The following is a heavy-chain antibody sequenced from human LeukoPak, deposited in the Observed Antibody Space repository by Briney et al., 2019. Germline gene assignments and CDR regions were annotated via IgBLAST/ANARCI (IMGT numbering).Heavy chain of an antibody. V-gene: IGHV3-30-3*01. D-gene: IGHD1-7*01. Sequence: PGGSLRLSCAASGFTFATFSMHWVRQAPGKGLEWVAMTPKDGGKKYYADSVKGRFTIPRDNSKNVVYLEMRSLRSEDTALYYCAREGELRDFFDYWGQGARVTVRS. CDR2: TPKDGGKK. CDR1: GFTFATFS. CDR3: AREGELRDFFDY. J-gene: IGHJ4*02.